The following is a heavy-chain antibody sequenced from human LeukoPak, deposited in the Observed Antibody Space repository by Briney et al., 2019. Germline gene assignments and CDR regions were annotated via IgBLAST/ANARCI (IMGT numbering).Heavy chain of an antibody. CDR1: GFTFSSYA. Sequence: GGSLRLSCAASGFTFSSYAMHWVRQAPGKGLEGVAVISYDGSNKYYADSVKGWFTISRDNSKNTLYLQMNSLRAEDTAVYYCAKRNYYFDYWGQGTLVTVSS. CDR3: AKRNYYFDY. V-gene: IGHV3-30-3*02. CDR2: ISYDGSNK. D-gene: IGHD1-14*01. J-gene: IGHJ4*02.